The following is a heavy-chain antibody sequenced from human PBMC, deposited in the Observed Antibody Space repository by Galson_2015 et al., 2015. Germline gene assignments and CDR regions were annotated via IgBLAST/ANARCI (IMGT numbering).Heavy chain of an antibody. D-gene: IGHD3-9*01. CDR1: GYTFTSYD. CDR2: MNPNSGNT. J-gene: IGHJ4*02. CDR3: ARGFPRGGHYDILTPPDY. V-gene: IGHV1-8*01. Sequence: SVKVSCKASGYTFTSYDINWVRQATGQGLEWMGWMNPNSGNTGYAQKFQGRVTMTRNTSISTAYMELSSLRSEDTAVYYCARGFPRGGHYDILTPPDYWGQGTLVTVSS.